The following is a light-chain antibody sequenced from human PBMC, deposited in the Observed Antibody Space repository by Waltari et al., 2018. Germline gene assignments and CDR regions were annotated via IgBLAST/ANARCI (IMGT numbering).Light chain of an antibody. CDR1: TSDVRSYTY. Sequence: QSALTQPASVSGSPEQSTTISCTGTTSDVRSYTYVSWYQQHPVKAPKLMIYDVTNRPSGVSNRFSGSKSGNTASLTISGLQAEDEADYYCSSYTSINTLVVFGGGTKLTVL. J-gene: IGLJ2*01. V-gene: IGLV2-14*03. CDR3: SSYTSINTLVV. CDR2: DVT.